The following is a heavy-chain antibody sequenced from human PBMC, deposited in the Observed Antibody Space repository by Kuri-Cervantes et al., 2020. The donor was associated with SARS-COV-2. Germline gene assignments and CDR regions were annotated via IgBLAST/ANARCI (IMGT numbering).Heavy chain of an antibody. CDR2: IYHSGST. D-gene: IGHD3-3*01. CDR1: GYSISSGYY. Sequence: SETLSLTCTVPGYSISSGYYWGWIRQPPGKGLEWIGSIYHSGSTYYNPSLKSRVTISVDTSKNQFSLKLSSVTAADTAVYYCARALWSGYCTFDIWGQGTMVTVSS. V-gene: IGHV4-38-2*02. J-gene: IGHJ3*02. CDR3: ARALWSGYCTFDI.